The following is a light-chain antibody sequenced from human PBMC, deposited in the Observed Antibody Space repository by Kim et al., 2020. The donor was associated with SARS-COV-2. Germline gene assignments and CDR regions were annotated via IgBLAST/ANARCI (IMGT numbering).Light chain of an antibody. J-gene: IGLJ2*01. V-gene: IGLV1-40*01. CDR2: DDN. CDR1: SSNIGAGFN. CDR3: QSYDTSLSGFVI. Sequence: RVTISCTGSSSNIGAGFNVHWYQYLPGRAPKLLISDDNNRPSGVPDRFSASKSATSASLAITGLQAEDEAEYYCQSYDTSLSGFVIFGGGTQLTVL.